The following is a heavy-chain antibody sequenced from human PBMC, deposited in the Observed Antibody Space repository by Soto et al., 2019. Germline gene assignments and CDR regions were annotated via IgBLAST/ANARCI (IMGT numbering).Heavy chain of an antibody. CDR3: AKDYGDWTGLYYYRLDV. CDR1: GFTFSSYG. CDR2: IWYNGSDK. D-gene: IGHD4-17*01. Sequence: QVQLVESGGGVVQPGRSLRLSCAASGFTFSSYGMHWVRQAPGKGLEWVGVIWYNGSDKKYADSVKGRFTISRDNSENTLYLQLNSLRAEVTSVYYCAKDYGDWTGLYYYRLDVWGQGTTVTVSS. V-gene: IGHV3-33*06. J-gene: IGHJ6*02.